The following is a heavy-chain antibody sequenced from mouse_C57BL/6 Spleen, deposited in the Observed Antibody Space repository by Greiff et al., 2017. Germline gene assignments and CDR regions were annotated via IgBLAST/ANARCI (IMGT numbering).Heavy chain of an antibody. V-gene: IGHV1-81*01. CDR3: ARTLTTVVDHWYIDV. Sequence: QVQLKESGAELARPGASVKLSCKASGYTFTSYGISWVKQRTGQGLEWIGEIYPRSGNTYYNEKFKGKATLTADKSSSTAYMELRSLTSEDSAVYCCARTLTTVVDHWYIDVWGTGTTVTVSS. D-gene: IGHD1-1*01. CDR2: IYPRSGNT. J-gene: IGHJ1*03. CDR1: GYTFTSYG.